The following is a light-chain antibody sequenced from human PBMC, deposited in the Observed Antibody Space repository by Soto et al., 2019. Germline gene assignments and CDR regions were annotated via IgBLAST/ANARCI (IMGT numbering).Light chain of an antibody. CDR3: LQYADSSPT. CDR2: GAS. CDR1: HNVTGRF. Sequence: IVLTQSPGTLSLSPGESATLSCRASHNVTGRFLAWYHHKPGHSLRLLLYGASSRATGIPERFSGGGAGTDFTLTISRLEPDDFAIYYGLQYADSSPTFGGGTKVEIK. J-gene: IGKJ4*01. V-gene: IGKV3-20*01.